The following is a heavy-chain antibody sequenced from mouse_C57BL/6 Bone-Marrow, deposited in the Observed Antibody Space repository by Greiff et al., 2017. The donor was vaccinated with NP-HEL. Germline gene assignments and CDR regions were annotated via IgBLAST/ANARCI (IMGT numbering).Heavy chain of an antibody. V-gene: IGHV1-50*01. CDR1: CYTFTRYW. Sequence: VQLPQPGAELVKPGASVKLSCQASCYTFTRYWMQWVKQKPGQGLAWIGEIDPSDSYTNYNQKFKGKATLTVDTSSSTAYMQLSSLTSEDSAVYYCARGPYDYDAMDYWGQGTSVTVSS. D-gene: IGHD2-10*02. CDR3: ARGPYDYDAMDY. J-gene: IGHJ4*01. CDR2: IDPSDSYT.